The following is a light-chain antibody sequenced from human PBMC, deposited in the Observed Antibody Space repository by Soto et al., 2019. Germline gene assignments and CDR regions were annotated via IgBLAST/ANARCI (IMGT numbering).Light chain of an antibody. J-gene: IGLJ1*01. Sequence: QSVLTQPPSASGTPGQRVTISCSGSSSNIGSKTVNWYQQLPGTVPKLLIYNSYQRPSGVPDRFSGSKSGTSASLAIMGLQSEDEADYYCAAWDASLNGYVFGAGTKLPS. CDR3: AAWDASLNGYV. V-gene: IGLV1-44*01. CDR2: NSY. CDR1: SSNIGSKT.